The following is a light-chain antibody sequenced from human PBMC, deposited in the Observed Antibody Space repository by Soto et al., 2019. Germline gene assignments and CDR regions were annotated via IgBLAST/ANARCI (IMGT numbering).Light chain of an antibody. CDR3: SSYTSSKTYV. CDR2: DVS. CDR1: SGDIGGYDY. Sequence: QSVLTQPAPVSGSPGQSITISCTGTSGDIGGYDYVSWYQQHPGKAPKLMIYDVSNRPSGVSNRFSGSKSGTTASLTISGLQAEDEADYYCSSYTSSKTYVFGTGTKVTVL. J-gene: IGLJ1*01. V-gene: IGLV2-14*03.